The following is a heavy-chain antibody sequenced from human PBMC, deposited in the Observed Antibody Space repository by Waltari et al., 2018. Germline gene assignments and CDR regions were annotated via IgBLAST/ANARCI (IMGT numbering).Heavy chain of an antibody. CDR2: GNPNSGNT. CDR1: GYTFTSYD. V-gene: IGHV1-8*03. J-gene: IGHJ6*03. D-gene: IGHD3-10*01. CDR3: ARGLSMAQDYYYYYMDV. Sequence: QVQLVQSGAEVKKPGASVKVSCKASGYTFTSYDINWVRQATGQGLEWMGWGNPNSGNTGYAQKVQGRVTITRNTSISTAYMELSSLRSEDTAVYYCARGLSMAQDYYYYYMDVWGKGTTVTVSS.